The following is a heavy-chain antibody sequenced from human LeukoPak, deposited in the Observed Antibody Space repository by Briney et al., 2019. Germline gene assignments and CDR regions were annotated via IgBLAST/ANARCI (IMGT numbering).Heavy chain of an antibody. CDR2: ISSSGSTI. Sequence: GGSLRLSCAASGFTFSSYEMNWVRQAPGKGQELVSYISSSGSTIYYADSVKGRFTISRDNAKNLLYLQMNSLRAEDTAVYYCAPYYYGSGSATNSFDYWGQGTLVTVSS. CDR1: GFTFSSYE. V-gene: IGHV3-48*03. D-gene: IGHD3-10*01. CDR3: APYYYGSGSATNSFDY. J-gene: IGHJ4*02.